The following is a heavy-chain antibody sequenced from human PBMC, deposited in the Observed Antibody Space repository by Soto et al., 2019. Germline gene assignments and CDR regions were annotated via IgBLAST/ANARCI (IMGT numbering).Heavy chain of an antibody. CDR2: IYPGDSDT. CDR3: ARRLRIAARPDAFDI. J-gene: IGHJ3*02. Sequence: GESLKISCKGSGYSFTSYWIGWVRQMPGKGLEWMGIIYPGDSDTRYSPSFQGQVTISADKSISTAYLQWSSLKASDTAMYYCARRLRIAARPDAFDIWGQGTMVTVSS. CDR1: GYSFTSYW. D-gene: IGHD6-6*01. V-gene: IGHV5-51*01.